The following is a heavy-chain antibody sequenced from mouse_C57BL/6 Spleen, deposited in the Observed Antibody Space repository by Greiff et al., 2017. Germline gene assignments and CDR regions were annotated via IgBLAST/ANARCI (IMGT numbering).Heavy chain of an antibody. CDR3: TTGGNSYFDV. J-gene: IGHJ1*03. V-gene: IGHV14-4*01. CDR1: GFNIKDDY. Sequence: EVQLQQSGAELVRPGASVKLSCTASGFNIKDDYMHWVKQRPEQGLEWIGWIDPENGDTEYASKFQGKATITADTSSNTAYLQLSSLTSEDTAVYYCTTGGNSYFDVWGTGTTVTVSS. CDR2: IDPENGDT.